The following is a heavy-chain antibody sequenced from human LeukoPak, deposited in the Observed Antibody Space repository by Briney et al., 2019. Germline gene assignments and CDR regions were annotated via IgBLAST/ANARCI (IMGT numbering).Heavy chain of an antibody. CDR1: GYTFTGYY. V-gene: IGHV1-2*02. D-gene: IGHD3-10*01. CDR2: IDPNSGGT. Sequence: ASVKVSCKASGYTFTGYYMHWVRQAPGHGLEWMGWIDPNSGGTKYVQKFQGRVTMTRDTSISTAYMELSRLRSDDTAVYFCARDAVIRGSGSSNWFDPWGQGTLVTVSS. J-gene: IGHJ5*02. CDR3: ARDAVIRGSGSSNWFDP.